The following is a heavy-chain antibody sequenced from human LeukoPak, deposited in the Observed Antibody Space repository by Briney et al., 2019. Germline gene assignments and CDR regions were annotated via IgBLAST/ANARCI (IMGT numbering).Heavy chain of an antibody. CDR3: AKGGTGSGSYYKSYYYYYYYMDV. J-gene: IGHJ6*03. CDR1: GFTFSSYA. CDR2: ISGSGGST. V-gene: IGHV3-23*01. Sequence: PGGSLRLSCAASGFTFSSYAMSWVRQAPGKGLEWVSAISGSGGSTYYADSVKGRFTISRDNSKNTLYLQMNSLRAEDTAVYYCAKGGTGSGSYYKSYYYYYYYMDVWGKGTTVTVSS. D-gene: IGHD3-10*01.